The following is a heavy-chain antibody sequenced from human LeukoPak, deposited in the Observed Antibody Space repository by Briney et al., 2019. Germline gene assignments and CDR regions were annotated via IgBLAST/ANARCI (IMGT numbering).Heavy chain of an antibody. D-gene: IGHD6-13*01. CDR1: GGSFSGYY. CDR3: ARVWSSSRPFSRDY. V-gene: IGHV4-34*01. Sequence: SETLSLTCAVYGGSFSGYYWSWIRQPPGKGLEWIGEINHSGSTNYNPSLKSRVTISVDTSKNQFSLKLSSVTAADTAVYYRARVWSSSRPFSRDYWGQGTLVTVSS. CDR2: INHSGST. J-gene: IGHJ4*02.